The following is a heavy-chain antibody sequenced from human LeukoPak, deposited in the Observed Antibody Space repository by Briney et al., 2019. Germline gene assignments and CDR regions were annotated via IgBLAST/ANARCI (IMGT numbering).Heavy chain of an antibody. Sequence: SETLSLTCTVSSGSISSYYWSWIRQPPGKGLEWIGYVSYSGSTRYNPSLKSRVTISVDTSKNQFSLKLSSVTAADTAVYYCARDHGAAAGPFDPWGQGTLVTVSS. D-gene: IGHD6-13*01. CDR3: ARDHGAAAGPFDP. CDR1: SGSISSYY. J-gene: IGHJ5*02. CDR2: VSYSGST. V-gene: IGHV4-59*01.